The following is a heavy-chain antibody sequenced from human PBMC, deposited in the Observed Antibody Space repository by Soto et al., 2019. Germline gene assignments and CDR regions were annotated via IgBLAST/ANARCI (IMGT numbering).Heavy chain of an antibody. J-gene: IGHJ3*02. Sequence: GETLTLTCKGSGYSICNFWMGWVRQMPGKGLELMGLVYPGDSDTRYSSPYQGQTTISADKTNSTSNLMWCSLKASDAAIYYCARQDRSTCAGYAFDIWGQGTMVTVSS. CDR2: VYPGDSDT. CDR3: ARQDRSTCAGYAFDI. CDR1: GYSICNFW. V-gene: IGHV5-51*01. D-gene: IGHD3-16*01.